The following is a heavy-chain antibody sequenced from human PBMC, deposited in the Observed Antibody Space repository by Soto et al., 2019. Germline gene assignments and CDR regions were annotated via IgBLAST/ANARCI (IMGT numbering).Heavy chain of an antibody. V-gene: IGHV1-18*01. D-gene: IGHD3-3*01. J-gene: IGHJ4*02. CDR3: ARVGTFDFWSGSRYYFDY. CDR2: ISAYNGNT. Sequence: ASVKVSCKASGYTFTSYGISWVRQAPGQGLEWMGWISAYNGNTNYAQKLQGRVTMTTDTSTSTAYMELRSLRSDDTALYYCARVGTFDFWSGSRYYFDYWGQGTLVTVSS. CDR1: GYTFTSYG.